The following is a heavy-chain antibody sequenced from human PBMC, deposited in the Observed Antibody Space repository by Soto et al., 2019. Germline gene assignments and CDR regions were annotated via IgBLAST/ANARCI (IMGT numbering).Heavy chain of an antibody. Sequence: SETLSLTCSVSGAAINGGGYFWGWARQPPGRGVEWIGSIYYTGSTSLSPSLRSRVTMSVDTSNNQFSMKLRSLTAADTAVYFCSGHGLPTGGSWYGGVNWFDPWGQGILVTVSS. CDR1: GAAINGGGYF. V-gene: IGHV4-39*01. J-gene: IGHJ5*02. CDR2: IYYTGST. CDR3: SGHGLPTGGSWYGGVNWFDP. D-gene: IGHD6-13*01.